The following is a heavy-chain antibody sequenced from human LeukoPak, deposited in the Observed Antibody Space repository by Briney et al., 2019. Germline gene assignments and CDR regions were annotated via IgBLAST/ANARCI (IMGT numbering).Heavy chain of an antibody. D-gene: IGHD3-9*01. CDR3: ARGYFDWLLSDRTSFDP. Sequence: VASVKVSCKASGYTFTSYGISWVRQAPGQGLEWVGWISAYNGNTNYAQKLQGRVTMTTDTSTSTAYMELRSLRSDDTAVYYCARGYFDWLLSDRTSFDPWGQGTLVTVSS. J-gene: IGHJ5*02. V-gene: IGHV1-18*01. CDR1: GYTFTSYG. CDR2: ISAYNGNT.